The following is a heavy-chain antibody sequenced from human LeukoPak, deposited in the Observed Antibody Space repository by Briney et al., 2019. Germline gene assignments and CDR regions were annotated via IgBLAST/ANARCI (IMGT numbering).Heavy chain of an antibody. CDR3: ARAITIFGVVPRWFDP. Sequence: PSETLSLTCTVSGGSISSYYWSWIRQPPGKGLEWIGYIYYTGSTNYNPSLKSGVTISVDTSKNQFSLKLSSVTAADTAVYYCARAITIFGVVPRWFDPWGQGTLVTVSS. CDR1: GGSISSYY. J-gene: IGHJ5*02. CDR2: IYYTGST. V-gene: IGHV4-59*01. D-gene: IGHD3-3*01.